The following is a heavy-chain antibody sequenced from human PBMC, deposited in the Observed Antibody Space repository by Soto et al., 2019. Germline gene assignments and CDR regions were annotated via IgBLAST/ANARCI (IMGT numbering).Heavy chain of an antibody. J-gene: IGHJ4*02. V-gene: IGHV3-30*18. D-gene: IGHD1-26*01. Sequence: QVQLVDSGGGVVQPGRSLRLSCAASGFTFTTYGMHWVRRAPGKGLEWVAVISYDGSHAYYADSVKGRFTISRDNSKKTLYLKINSMRAEDTAVYYCAKERTYSVESGFDYWGRGTLVTVSS. CDR1: GFTFTTYG. CDR2: ISYDGSHA. CDR3: AKERTYSVESGFDY.